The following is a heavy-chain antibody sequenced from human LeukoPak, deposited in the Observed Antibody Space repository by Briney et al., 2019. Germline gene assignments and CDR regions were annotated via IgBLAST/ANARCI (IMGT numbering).Heavy chain of an antibody. D-gene: IGHD5-18*01. J-gene: IGHJ6*02. Sequence: GGSLRLSCAASGFTFSSYAMHWVRQAPGKGLEWVAVISYDGSNKYYADSVKGRFTISRDNSKNTLYLQMNSLRAEDTAVYYCARGRKYSYGTYYYGLDVWGQGTTVTVCS. V-gene: IGHV3-30-3*01. CDR1: GFTFSSYA. CDR3: ARGRKYSYGTYYYGLDV. CDR2: ISYDGSNK.